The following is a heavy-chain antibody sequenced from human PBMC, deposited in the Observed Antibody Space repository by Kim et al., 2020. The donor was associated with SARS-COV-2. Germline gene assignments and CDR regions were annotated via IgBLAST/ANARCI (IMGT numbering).Heavy chain of an antibody. J-gene: IGHJ5*02. Sequence: AKKFQGRLTMTVDTSTDTAYMDLSSTRSEDTAVYYCATSAAAVRLSWFDPWGQGTLVTVSS. V-gene: IGHV1-24*01. CDR3: ATSAAAVRLSWFDP. D-gene: IGHD6-13*01.